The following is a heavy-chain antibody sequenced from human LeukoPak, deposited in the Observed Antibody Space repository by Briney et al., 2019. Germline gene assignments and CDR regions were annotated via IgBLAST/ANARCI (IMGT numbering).Heavy chain of an antibody. J-gene: IGHJ6*03. D-gene: IGHD4-11*01. CDR2: ISSSSSTI. CDR3: ARDGAVTTRSYYYMDV. CDR1: GFTFSSYS. Sequence: GGSLRLSCAASGFTFSSYSMNWVRQAPGKGLEWVSYISSSSSTIYYADSVKGRFTISRDNAKNSLYLQMNSLRAEDTAVYYCARDGAVTTRSYYYMDVWGKGTTATVSS. V-gene: IGHV3-48*01.